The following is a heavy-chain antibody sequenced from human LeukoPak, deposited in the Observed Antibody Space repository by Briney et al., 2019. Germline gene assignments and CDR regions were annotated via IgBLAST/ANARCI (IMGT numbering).Heavy chain of an antibody. CDR3: AREGTLYDILTGYYDIDAFDI. CDR2: IYTSGST. J-gene: IGHJ3*02. V-gene: IGHV4-4*07. Sequence: PSETLSLTCTVSGGSISSYYWSWIRQPAGKGLEWIGRIYTSGSTNYNPSLKSRVTMSVDTSKNQFSLKLSSVTAADTAVYYCAREGTLYDILTGYYDIDAFDIWGQGTMVTVSS. D-gene: IGHD3-9*01. CDR1: GGSISSYY.